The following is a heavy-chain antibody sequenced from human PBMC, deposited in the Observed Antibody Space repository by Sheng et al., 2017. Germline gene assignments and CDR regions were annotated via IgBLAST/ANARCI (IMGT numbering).Heavy chain of an antibody. Sequence: EVQVVESGGGSVQPGGSLRLSCAAPGLTFSNDWWHWVRQAPGKGLEWVAGISGSGVSTYHADSVKGRFTISRDNFKNMLYLQMTSLGAEDTAIYYCAKDQTVGSLPTLFDDWGQGTLVTVSS. CDR3: AKDQTVGSLPTLFDD. D-gene: IGHD2-15*01. V-gene: IGHV3-23*04. J-gene: IGHJ4*02. CDR1: GLTFSNDW. CDR2: ISGSGVST.